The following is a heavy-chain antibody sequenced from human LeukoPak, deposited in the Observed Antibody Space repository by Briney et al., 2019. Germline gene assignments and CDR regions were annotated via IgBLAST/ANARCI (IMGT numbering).Heavy chain of an antibody. CDR1: GFTFSSYA. D-gene: IGHD5-18*01. CDR3: AKEGSYGPVLDY. CDR2: ISGSGGST. J-gene: IGHJ4*02. Sequence: GGSLRLSCAASGFTFSSYAMHWVRQAPGKGLEWVSAISGSGGSTYYADSVKGRFTISRDNSKNTLYLQMSSLRAEDTAVYYCAKEGSYGPVLDYWGQGTLVTVSS. V-gene: IGHV3-23*01.